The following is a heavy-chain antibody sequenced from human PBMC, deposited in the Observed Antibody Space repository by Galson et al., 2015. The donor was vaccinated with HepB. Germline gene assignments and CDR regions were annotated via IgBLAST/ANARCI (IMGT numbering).Heavy chain of an antibody. Sequence: SVKVSCKASGGTFSTYALSWVRQAPGQGLEWMGRITPSFDMRNYAQKFQARVTITADKSTSTAYMELSSLRSEDTAVYYCARSYYYESRGYSVDFQNWGQGTLVTVSS. V-gene: IGHV1-69*04. J-gene: IGHJ1*01. CDR1: GGTFSTYA. CDR3: ARSYYYESRGYSVDFQN. CDR2: ITPSFDMR. D-gene: IGHD3-22*01.